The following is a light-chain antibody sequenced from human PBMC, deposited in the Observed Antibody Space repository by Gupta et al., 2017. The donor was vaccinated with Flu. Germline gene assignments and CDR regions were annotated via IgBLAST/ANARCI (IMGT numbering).Light chain of an antibody. J-gene: IGKJ4*01. CDR1: QSVGSN. CDR2: DAS. CDR3: QQRSNGPPRT. Sequence: ATLSLSPGERATLSCRASQSVGSNLAWYQQRPGQAPRLLICDASDRATGVPARFSASGSGTDFTLTISSLEPEDFAVYYCQQRSNGPPRTFGGGTRVEI. V-gene: IGKV3-11*01.